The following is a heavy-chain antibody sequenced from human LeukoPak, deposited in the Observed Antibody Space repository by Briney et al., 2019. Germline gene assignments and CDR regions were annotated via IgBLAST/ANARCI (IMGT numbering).Heavy chain of an antibody. CDR2: ISGSGGST. CDR1: GFTFSSYA. CDR3: AKSHVALRFLEWSLDY. V-gene: IGHV3-23*01. J-gene: IGHJ4*02. D-gene: IGHD3-3*01. Sequence: GASLRLSCAASGFTFSSYAMSWVRQAPGKGLEWVSAISGSGGSTYYADSVKGRFTISRDNSKNTLYLQMNSLRAEDTAVYYCAKSHVALRFLEWSLDYWGQGTLVTVSS.